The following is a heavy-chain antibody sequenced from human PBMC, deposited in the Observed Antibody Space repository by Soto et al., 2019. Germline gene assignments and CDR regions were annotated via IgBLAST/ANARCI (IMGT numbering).Heavy chain of an antibody. J-gene: IGHJ5*02. CDR2: INAANGDT. CDR1: GYTFTSYG. CDR3: VRRLVSETGIDWFVP. Sequence: QVQLVQSGTEVKKPGASVKVSCKAYGYTFTSYGIHWVLQATGQRLEWMGWINAANGDTKYSPKFQGRVTINRDTSASTAYLDLSSVRSEDTAGYYCVRRLVSETGIDWFVPWGQVTLVTVSS. D-gene: IGHD1-1*01. V-gene: IGHV1-3*01.